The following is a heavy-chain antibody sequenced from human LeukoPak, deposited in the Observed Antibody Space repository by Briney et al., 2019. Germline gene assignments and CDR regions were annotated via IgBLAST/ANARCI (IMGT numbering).Heavy chain of an antibody. J-gene: IGHJ4*02. CDR3: VRDGVGAPPFDY. V-gene: IGHV3-74*01. D-gene: IGHD1-26*01. CDR2: IKSDGSDT. Sequence: GGSLRLSCAASGFTFSTYWMHWVRQAPGEWLVWVSRIKSDGSDTSYADSVKGRFTISRDNAKNTLYLQMNSLRAEDMAVYYCVRDGVGAPPFDYWGQGALVTVSS. CDR1: GFTFSTYW.